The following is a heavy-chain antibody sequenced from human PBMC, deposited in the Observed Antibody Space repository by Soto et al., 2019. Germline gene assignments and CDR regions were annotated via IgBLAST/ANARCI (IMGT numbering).Heavy chain of an antibody. V-gene: IGHV3-23*01. CDR1: GFTFSSYA. CDR2: ISGSGGST. J-gene: IGHJ6*03. D-gene: IGHD6-6*01. Sequence: GGSLRLSCAASGFTFSSYAMSWVRQAPGKGLEWVSAISGSGGSTYYADSVKGRFTISRDNSKNTLYLQMNSLRAEDTAVYYCATGSSQLAYYYYYMDVWGIGTTVTVSS. CDR3: ATGSSQLAYYYYYMDV.